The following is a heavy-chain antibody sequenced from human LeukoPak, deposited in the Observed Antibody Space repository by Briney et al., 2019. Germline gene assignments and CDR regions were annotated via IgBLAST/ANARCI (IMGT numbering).Heavy chain of an antibody. CDR2: ISAYNGNT. Sequence: VASVTVSCKASGYTFPSNDLSWVRQAPGQGLEWMGWISAYNGNTNYAQKLQGRVTMTTDTSTSTAYMELRNLRSEDTAVYYCARVGVSCSGGSCYSDHFDYWGQGTLVTVSS. D-gene: IGHD2-15*01. CDR1: GYTFPSND. V-gene: IGHV1-18*01. CDR3: ARVGVSCSGGSCYSDHFDY. J-gene: IGHJ4*02.